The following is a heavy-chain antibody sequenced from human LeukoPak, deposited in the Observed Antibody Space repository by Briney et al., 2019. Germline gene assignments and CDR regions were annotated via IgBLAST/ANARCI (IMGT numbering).Heavy chain of an antibody. D-gene: IGHD3-3*01. Sequence: GESLKISCKGSGYSFTSYWIGWVRQMPGKGLEWMGIIYPGDSDTRYSPSFQGQVTISADKSISTAYLQWSSLKASDTAMYYCARRPSSDFWSGYYPYYFDYWGQGTLVTVSS. J-gene: IGHJ4*02. CDR3: ARRPSSDFWSGYYPYYFDY. CDR1: GYSFTSYW. CDR2: IYPGDSDT. V-gene: IGHV5-51*01.